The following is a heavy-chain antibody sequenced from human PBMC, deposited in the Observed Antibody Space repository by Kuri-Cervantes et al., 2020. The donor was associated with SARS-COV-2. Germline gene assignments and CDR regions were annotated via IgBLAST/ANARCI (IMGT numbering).Heavy chain of an antibody. CDR2: INPNSGGT. CDR3: ASPAGTHPQYAFDI. CDR1: GYTFTGYY. J-gene: IGHJ3*02. V-gene: IGHV1-2*02. Sequence: ASVKVSCKASGYTFTGYYMHWVRQAPGQGLEWMGWINPNSGGTNYAQKFQGRVTMTRDTSISTAYMELSRLRSDDTAVYYCASPAGTHPQYAFDIWGQGTMVTVSS. D-gene: IGHD1-14*01.